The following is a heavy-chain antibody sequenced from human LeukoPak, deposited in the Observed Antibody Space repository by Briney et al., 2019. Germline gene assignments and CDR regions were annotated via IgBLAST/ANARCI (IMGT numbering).Heavy chain of an antibody. Sequence: ASVKVSCKASGGTFSSYAISWVRQAPGQGLEWMGWINPNSGGTNYAQKFQGRVTMTRDTSISTAYMELSRLRSDDTAVYYCARVKWVMGAFDIWGQGTMVTVSS. CDR2: INPNSGGT. J-gene: IGHJ3*02. CDR3: ARVKWVMGAFDI. D-gene: IGHD3-16*01. V-gene: IGHV1-2*02. CDR1: GGTFSSYA.